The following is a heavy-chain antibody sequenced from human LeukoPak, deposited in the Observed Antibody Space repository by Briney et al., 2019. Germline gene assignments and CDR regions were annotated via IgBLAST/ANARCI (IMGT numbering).Heavy chain of an antibody. J-gene: IGHJ4*02. Sequence: ASAKVSCKASGNTFTSNYIHWVRQAPGQGLEWMGMIYPRDGSTSYAQKFQGRVTVTRDTSTSTVHMELSGLRSEDTAVYYCARDQEGFDYWGQGTLVTVSS. V-gene: IGHV1-46*01. CDR3: ARDQEGFDY. CDR1: GNTFTSNY. CDR2: IYPRDGST.